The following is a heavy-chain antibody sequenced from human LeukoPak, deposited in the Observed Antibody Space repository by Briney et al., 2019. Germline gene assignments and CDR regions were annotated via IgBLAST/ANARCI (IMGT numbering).Heavy chain of an antibody. CDR2: MNPNSGNT. CDR1: GYTFTSYD. CDR3: ATTSSGYYYGFDY. J-gene: IGHJ4*02. V-gene: IGHV1-8*01. Sequence: GASVKVSCKGSGYTFTSYDINWVRQATGQGLEWMGWMNPNSGNTGYAQKFQGRVTMTRNTSISTAYMELSSLRSEDTAVYYCATTSSGYYYGFDYWGQGTLVTVSS. D-gene: IGHD3-22*01.